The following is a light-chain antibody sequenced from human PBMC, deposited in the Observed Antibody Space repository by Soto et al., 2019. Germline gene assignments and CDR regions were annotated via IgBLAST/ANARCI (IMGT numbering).Light chain of an antibody. Sequence: DIHMTQARSSVSASVGYRVTITCRASQSISSYLNWYQQKPGKAPKLLIYAASSLQSGVPSRFSGSGSGTDFTLTISSLQPEDFATYYCQQSYSTLITFGQGTRLEI. CDR3: QQSYSTLIT. CDR1: QSISSY. CDR2: AAS. J-gene: IGKJ5*01. V-gene: IGKV1-39*01.